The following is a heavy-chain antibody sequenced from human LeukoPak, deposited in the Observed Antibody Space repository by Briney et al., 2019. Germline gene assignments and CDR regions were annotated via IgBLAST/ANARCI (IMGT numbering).Heavy chain of an antibody. CDR1: GFTFSSYA. V-gene: IGHV3-64*01. CDR2: ISSNGGST. Sequence: GGSLRLSCAASGFTFSSYAMHWVRQAPGKGLEYVSAISSNGGSTYYANSVKGRFTISRDNSKNTLYLQMGSLRAEDMAVYYCASGYCSGGSCHLMDVWGKGTTVTVSS. CDR3: ASGYCSGGSCHLMDV. D-gene: IGHD2-15*01. J-gene: IGHJ6*03.